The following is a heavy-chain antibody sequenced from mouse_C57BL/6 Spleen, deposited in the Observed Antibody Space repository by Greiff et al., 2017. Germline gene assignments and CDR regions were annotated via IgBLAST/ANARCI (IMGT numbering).Heavy chain of an antibody. D-gene: IGHD2-4*01. V-gene: IGHV1-81*01. CDR2: IYPRSGNT. CDR3: ARYGGLRRAMDY. CDR1: GYTFTSYG. Sequence: VQLQQSGAELARPGASVKLSCKASGYTFTSYGISWVKQRTGPGLEWIGEIYPRSGNTYYNEKFKGKATLTADKSSSTAYMELRSLTSEDSAVYFCARYGGLRRAMDYWGQGTSVTVSS. J-gene: IGHJ4*01.